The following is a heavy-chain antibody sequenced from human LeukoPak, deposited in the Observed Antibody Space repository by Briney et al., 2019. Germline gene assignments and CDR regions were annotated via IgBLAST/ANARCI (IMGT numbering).Heavy chain of an antibody. CDR1: GYTFTGYY. V-gene: IGHV1-2*02. J-gene: IGHJ3*02. CDR2: INPNSGGT. Sequence: GASVKVSCKASGYTFTGYYMHWVRQAPGQGLEWMGWINPNSGGTNYAQKFQGRVTMTRDTSISTAYMELSRLRSDDTAVYYCARVKFRTWSSGSYYNGAFDIWGQGTMVTVSS. CDR3: ARVKFRTWSSGSYYNGAFDI. D-gene: IGHD3-10*01.